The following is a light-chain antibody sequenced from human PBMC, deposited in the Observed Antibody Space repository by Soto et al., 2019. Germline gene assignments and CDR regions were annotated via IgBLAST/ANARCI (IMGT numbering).Light chain of an antibody. V-gene: IGLV1-40*01. CDR3: KYYDSTKSGSRV. J-gene: IGLJ3*02. CDR2: AHT. Sequence: QSVLTQPPSVAGAPEQRGTISCTGSGXNIGVRYQVHWYQQLPGTATKLLIYAHTNRPSGVPDRFSASTSGTSASLAITGLQAEDEADYYCKYYDSTKSGSRVFGGGTKVTVL. CDR1: GXNIGVRYQ.